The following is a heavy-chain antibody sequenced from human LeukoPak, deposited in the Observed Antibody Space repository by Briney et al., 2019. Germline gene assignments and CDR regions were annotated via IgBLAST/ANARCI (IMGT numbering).Heavy chain of an antibody. CDR3: ARESSSSSLFDY. J-gene: IGHJ4*02. CDR1: GGSISSGGYY. D-gene: IGHD6-6*01. V-gene: IGHV4-31*03. Sequence: SQTLSLTCTVSGGSISSGGYYWSWIRQHPGKGLEWIGYIYYSGSTYYNPSLKSRVTISVDTSKNQFSLKLSSVTAADTAVYYCARESSSSSLFDYWGQGTLVTVSS. CDR2: IYYSGST.